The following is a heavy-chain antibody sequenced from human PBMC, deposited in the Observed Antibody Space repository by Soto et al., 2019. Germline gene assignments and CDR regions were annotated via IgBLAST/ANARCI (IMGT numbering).Heavy chain of an antibody. V-gene: IGHV1-18*01. CDR2: IRAHNGNT. Sequence: QVHLVQSGAEVKKPGASVKVSCKGSGYGFTTYGITWVRQAPGQGLECMAWIRAHNGNTNSAQKLQGRVAVTRATSKSTAYMELRSLRSDATAVYYCTRGRDGDYWGQGALVTVSS. D-gene: IGHD6-6*01. CDR3: TRGRDGDY. J-gene: IGHJ4*02. CDR1: GYGFTTYG.